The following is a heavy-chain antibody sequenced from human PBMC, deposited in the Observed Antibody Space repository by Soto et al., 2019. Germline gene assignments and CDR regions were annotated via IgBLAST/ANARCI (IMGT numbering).Heavy chain of an antibody. Sequence: GGSLRLSSAASGFTFSTYWMSWVRQAPGKGLEWVANIKQDGSEKYYVDSVKGRFTISRDNAKNTLYLQMNSLRAEDTAVYYCAAYGDSTFDYWGQGTLVTVSS. CDR1: GFTFSTYW. J-gene: IGHJ4*02. CDR2: IKQDGSEK. V-gene: IGHV3-7*01. CDR3: AAYGDSTFDY. D-gene: IGHD4-17*01.